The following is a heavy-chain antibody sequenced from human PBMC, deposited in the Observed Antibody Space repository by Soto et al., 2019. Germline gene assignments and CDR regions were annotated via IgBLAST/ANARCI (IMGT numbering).Heavy chain of an antibody. CDR3: VSDRGYGHASVPYS. CDR1: GFAFSSYG. V-gene: IGHV3-30*03. CDR2: ISYDGSLQ. Sequence: QAQLVESGGGVVQPGRSLRLSCAASGFAFSSYGMHWVRQAPGTGLEWVAVISYDGSLQHYADSVKGRFTISRDKSKNMVLLQISSLRAEDTAVYYCVSDRGYGHASVPYSWGQGTLVSVSS. D-gene: IGHD5-18*01. J-gene: IGHJ4*02.